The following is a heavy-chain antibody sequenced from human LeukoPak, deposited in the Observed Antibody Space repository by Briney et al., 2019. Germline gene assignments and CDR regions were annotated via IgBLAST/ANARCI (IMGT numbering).Heavy chain of an antibody. CDR3: ARFSSNGVSEFAY. D-gene: IGHD2-8*01. CDR2: IKQDGGEK. Sequence: GGSLILSCAVSGFTFSSHWMNWVRQAPGKGLEWVASIKQDGGEKSYVDSVKGRFTISRDNSKNTLYLQMNSLRAEDTAVYYCARFSSNGVSEFAYWGQGTLVTVSS. J-gene: IGHJ4*02. CDR1: GFTFSSHW. V-gene: IGHV3-7*01.